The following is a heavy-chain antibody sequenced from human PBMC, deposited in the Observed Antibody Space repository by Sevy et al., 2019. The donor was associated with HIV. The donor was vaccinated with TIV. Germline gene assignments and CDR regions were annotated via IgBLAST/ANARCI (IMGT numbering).Heavy chain of an antibody. Sequence: GGTLRLSCAASGFIFSDYYMSWIRQAPGKGLEWVSSISSTSGSTIDYAESVKGRFTISRDKTKNSMSLQMNSLKVEDTAMYYCAREHWYYDSSGYAGLDYWGQGTLVTVSS. V-gene: IGHV3-11*01. CDR1: GFIFSDYY. CDR2: ISSTSGSTI. CDR3: AREHWYYDSSGYAGLDY. J-gene: IGHJ4*02. D-gene: IGHD3-22*01.